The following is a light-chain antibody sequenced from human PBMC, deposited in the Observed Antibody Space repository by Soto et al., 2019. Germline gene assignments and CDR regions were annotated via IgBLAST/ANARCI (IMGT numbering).Light chain of an antibody. CDR2: EDN. CDR1: SGSIASNY. V-gene: IGLV6-57*02. CDR3: QSYDSSNQVV. Sequence: NFMLTQPHSVSESPGKTVTISCTGSSGSIASNYVQWYQQRPGSAPTTVIYEDNQRPSGVPNRFSGSIDSSSNSASLTISGLKTEDEADYYCQSYDSSNQVVFGEGPSSPS. J-gene: IGLJ2*01.